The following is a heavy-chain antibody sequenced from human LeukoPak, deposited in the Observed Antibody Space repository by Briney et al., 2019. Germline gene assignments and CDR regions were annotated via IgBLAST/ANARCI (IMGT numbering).Heavy chain of an antibody. V-gene: IGHV4-34*01. CDR2: INHSGST. CDR3: ARQFLRYYGSGSYCDY. J-gene: IGHJ4*02. CDR1: GGSISGYY. D-gene: IGHD3-10*01. Sequence: SETLSLTCAVYGGSISGYYWSWIRQPPGKGLEWIGEINHSGSTNYNPSLKSRVTISVDTSKNQFSLKLSSVTAADTAVYYCARQFLRYYGSGSYCDYWGQGTLVTVSS.